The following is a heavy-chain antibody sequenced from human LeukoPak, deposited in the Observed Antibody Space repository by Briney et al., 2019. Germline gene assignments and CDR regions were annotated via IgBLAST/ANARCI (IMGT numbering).Heavy chain of an antibody. Sequence: GGSLRLSCAASGFTFSSYSMNWVRQAPGKGLEWVSSISSSSSYIYYADSVKGRFTISRDNAKNSLYLRMNSLRAEDTAVYYCARASGGRWLQLYYFDYWGQGTLVTVSS. J-gene: IGHJ4*02. CDR1: GFTFSSYS. CDR2: ISSSSSYI. V-gene: IGHV3-21*01. D-gene: IGHD5-24*01. CDR3: ARASGGRWLQLYYFDY.